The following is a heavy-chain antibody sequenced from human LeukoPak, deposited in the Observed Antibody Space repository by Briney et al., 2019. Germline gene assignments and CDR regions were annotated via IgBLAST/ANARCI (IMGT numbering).Heavy chain of an antibody. D-gene: IGHD4-17*01. CDR3: ARDVTVTSHYYYYYGMDV. Sequence: ASVKVSCKASGYTFTSYHMHWVRQAPGQGLEWMGIINPSGGSTSYAQKFQGRVTMTRDTSTSTVYMELSSLRSEDTAVYYCARDVTVTSHYYYYYGMDVWGQGTTVTVSS. CDR2: INPSGGST. V-gene: IGHV1-46*01. CDR1: GYTFTSYH. J-gene: IGHJ6*02.